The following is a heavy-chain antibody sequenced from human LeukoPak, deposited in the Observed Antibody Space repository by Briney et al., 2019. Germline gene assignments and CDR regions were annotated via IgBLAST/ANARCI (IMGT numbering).Heavy chain of an antibody. CDR3: ARDPYDIAAAAHFDY. CDR1: GFTFSSYS. V-gene: IGHV3-21*01. D-gene: IGHD6-13*01. CDR2: ISSSSSYI. J-gene: IGHJ4*02. Sequence: GGSLRLSCAASGFTFSSYSMNWVRQAPGKGLEWVSSISSSSSYIYYADSVKGRFTISRDNSKNTLYLQMNSLRAEDTAVYYCARDPYDIAAAAHFDYWGQGTLVTVSS.